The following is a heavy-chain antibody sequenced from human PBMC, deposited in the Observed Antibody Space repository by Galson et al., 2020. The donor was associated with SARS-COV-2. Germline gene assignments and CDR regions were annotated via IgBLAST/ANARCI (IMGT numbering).Heavy chain of an antibody. D-gene: IGHD3-16*01. Sequence: SETLSLTCTVSGGSISSSSYYWGWIRQPPGKGLEWIGSIYYSGSTYYNPSLKSRVTISVDTSKNQFSLKLSSVTAADTAVYYCARVPPLLFGDLGWFDPWGQGTLVTVSS. CDR1: GGSISSSSYY. J-gene: IGHJ5*02. CDR2: IYYSGST. V-gene: IGHV4-39*07. CDR3: ARVPPLLFGDLGWFDP.